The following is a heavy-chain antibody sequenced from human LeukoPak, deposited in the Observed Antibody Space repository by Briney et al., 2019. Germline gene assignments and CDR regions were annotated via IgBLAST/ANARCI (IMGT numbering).Heavy chain of an antibody. CDR1: GFSFSNYG. CDR2: IIGSGGTT. D-gene: IGHD3-16*01. CDR3: ASGIRYENSGDAFDI. Sequence: GGSLRLSWAASGFSFSNYGTNWVRQAPGKGLEWVSGIIGSGGTTYTADSVKGRFTISRDNSKNTLYLQMNSLRAEDTVFYHCASGIRYENSGDAFDIWGQGTMVTVSS. V-gene: IGHV3-23*01. J-gene: IGHJ3*02.